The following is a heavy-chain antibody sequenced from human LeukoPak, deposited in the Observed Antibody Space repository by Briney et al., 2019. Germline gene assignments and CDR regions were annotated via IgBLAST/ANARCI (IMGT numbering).Heavy chain of an antibody. V-gene: IGHV3-23*01. CDR3: ANFWTSDY. CDR1: GFTFSSYA. D-gene: IGHD3/OR15-3a*01. Sequence: GGSLRLSCAASGFTFSSYAISWVRQAPGKWLGWVSAIIGSGGSTYYAASVKGRFTISRDNSKNTLYLQMNSLRAEDTAVYYCANFWTSDYWGQGTLVTVSS. J-gene: IGHJ4*02. CDR2: IIGSGGST.